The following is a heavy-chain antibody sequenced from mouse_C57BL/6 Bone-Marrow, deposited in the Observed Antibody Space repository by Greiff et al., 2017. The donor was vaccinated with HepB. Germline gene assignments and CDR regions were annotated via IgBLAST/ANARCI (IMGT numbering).Heavy chain of an antibody. CDR2: ISSGSSTI. J-gene: IGHJ2*01. CDR1: GFTFSDYG. CDR3: ARSDFYDGSSVTEYDD. V-gene: IGHV5-17*01. Sequence: DVKLVESGGGLVKPGGSLKLSCAASGFTFSDYGMHWVRQAPEKGLEWVAYISSGSSTIYYADTVKGRFTISRDNAKNTLFLQMTSLRSEDTAMYYCARSDFYDGSSVTEYDDWGQGTTLTVSS. D-gene: IGHD1-1*01.